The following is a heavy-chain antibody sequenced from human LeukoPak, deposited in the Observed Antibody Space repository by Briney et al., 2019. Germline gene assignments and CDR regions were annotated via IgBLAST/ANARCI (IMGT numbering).Heavy chain of an antibody. CDR3: ARNGAYCLDY. V-gene: IGHV4-39*07. J-gene: IGHJ4*02. D-gene: IGHD4/OR15-4a*01. CDR1: GGSISSGTYY. CDR2: IYYSGST. Sequence: SQTLSLTCTVSGGSISSGTYYWRGIRQPPGRGLEWIGSIYYSGSTYYNPSLKSRVTISVDTSKNQFSLKLSSVTAADTAIYFCARNGAYCLDYWGQGTLVTVSS.